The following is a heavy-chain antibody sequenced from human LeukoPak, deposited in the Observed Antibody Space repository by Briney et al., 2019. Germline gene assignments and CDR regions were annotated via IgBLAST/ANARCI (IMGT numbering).Heavy chain of an antibody. D-gene: IGHD5-18*01. CDR2: IIPIFGTA. V-gene: IGHV1-69*13. Sequence: ASVKVSCKASGGTFGSYAISWVRQAPGQGLEWMGGIIPIFGTANYAQKFQGRVTITADESTSTAYMELSSLRSEDTAVYYCARDFSSYGNGAVDYWGQGTLVTVSS. J-gene: IGHJ4*02. CDR1: GGTFGSYA. CDR3: ARDFSSYGNGAVDY.